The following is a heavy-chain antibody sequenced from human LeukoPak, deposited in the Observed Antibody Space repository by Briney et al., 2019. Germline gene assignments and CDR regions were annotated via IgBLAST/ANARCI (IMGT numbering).Heavy chain of an antibody. V-gene: IGHV4-39*01. CDR1: GSSISSSSYY. CDR2: IYYSGGT. Sequence: PSETLSLTCTVSGSSISSSSYYWGWIRQPPGKGLEWIGSIYYSGGTYYNPSLKSRVTISVDTSKNQFSLKLSSVTAADTAVYYCARQIFDIAVAGGLNWFDPWGQGTLVTVSS. D-gene: IGHD6-19*01. CDR3: ARQIFDIAVAGGLNWFDP. J-gene: IGHJ5*02.